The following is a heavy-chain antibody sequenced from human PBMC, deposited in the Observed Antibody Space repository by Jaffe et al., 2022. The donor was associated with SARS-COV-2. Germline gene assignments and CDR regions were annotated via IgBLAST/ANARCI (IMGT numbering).Heavy chain of an antibody. J-gene: IGHJ3*02. D-gene: IGHD3-22*01. CDR2: IYYSGST. Sequence: QVQLQESGPGLVKPSETLSLTCTVSGGSISSYYWSWIRQPPGKGLEWIGYIYYSGSTNYNPSLKSRVTISVDTSKNQFSLKLSSVTAADTAVYYCARTLYYYDSSGYPDPLDAFDIWGQGTMVTVSS. CDR3: ARTLYYYDSSGYPDPLDAFDI. CDR1: GGSISSYY. V-gene: IGHV4-59*08.